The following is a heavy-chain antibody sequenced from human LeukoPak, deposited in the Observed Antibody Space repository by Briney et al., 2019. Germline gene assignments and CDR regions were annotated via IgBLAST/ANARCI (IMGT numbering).Heavy chain of an antibody. D-gene: IGHD4-17*01. CDR1: GFTFSTYA. J-gene: IGHJ5*02. CDR2: ISGAGGRT. CDR3: AKDRADNGDRLRFDP. V-gene: IGHV3-23*01. Sequence: GGSLRLSCAASGFTFSTYAMSWVRQAPGKGPEWVSAISGAGGRTYYADSVKGRFTISRDNSKNTLYLQMDSLRAEDTAVYYCAKDRADNGDRLRFDPWGQGTLVTVSS.